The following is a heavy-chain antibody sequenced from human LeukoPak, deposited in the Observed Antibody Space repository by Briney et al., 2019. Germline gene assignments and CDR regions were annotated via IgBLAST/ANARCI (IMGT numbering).Heavy chain of an antibody. CDR3: AKSPYYDSSGYYYWVDYYYYYGMDV. D-gene: IGHD3-22*01. Sequence: GSLRLSCAASGFTLSYYWMHWVRQAPGKGLVWVSVIQNDGTTTAYADSVKGRFTISRDNSKNTLYLQMNSLRAEDTAVYYCAKSPYYDSSGYYYWVDYYYYYGMDVWGQGTTVTVSS. CDR2: IQNDGTTT. V-gene: IGHV3-74*01. J-gene: IGHJ6*02. CDR1: GFTLSYYW.